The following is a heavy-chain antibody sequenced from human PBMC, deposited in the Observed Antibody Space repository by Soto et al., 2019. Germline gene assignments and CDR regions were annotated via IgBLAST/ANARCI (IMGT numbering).Heavy chain of an antibody. CDR3: NLYGYCSGGSCYGLFDY. J-gene: IGHJ4*02. Sequence: PSETLSLTCAVYGGSFSAYYWSWIRQPPGKGLEWIGEINHSGSTNYNPSLKSRVTISVDTSKNQFSLKLSSVTAADTAVYYCNLYGYCSGGSCYGLFDYWGQGTLVTVSS. V-gene: IGHV4-34*01. CDR1: GGSFSAYY. D-gene: IGHD2-15*01. CDR2: INHSGST.